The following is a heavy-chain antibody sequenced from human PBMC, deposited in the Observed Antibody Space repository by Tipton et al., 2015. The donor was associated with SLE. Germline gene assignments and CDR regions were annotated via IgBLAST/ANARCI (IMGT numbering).Heavy chain of an antibody. V-gene: IGHV4-59*08. CDR1: GASFSGYY. CDR2: LSDIGRT. J-gene: IGHJ4*02. Sequence: LRLSCTVSGASFSGYYWSWIRQPPGKGLEWIGYLSDIGRTNYKSSLRSRVTISVDTSRNLLSLKVTSVTAADTAVYYCASARDHWLVYDYWGQGTLVTVSS. CDR3: ASARDHWLVYDY. D-gene: IGHD6-19*01.